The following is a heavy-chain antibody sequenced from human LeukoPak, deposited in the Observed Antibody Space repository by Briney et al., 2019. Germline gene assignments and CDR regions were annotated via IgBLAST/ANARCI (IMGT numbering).Heavy chain of an antibody. V-gene: IGHV4-59*13. D-gene: IGHD4-17*01. CDR2: IFYSGST. CDR1: GGSISSYY. Sequence: SETLSLTCTVSGGSISSYYWSGLRPPPGKGLGWMGYIFYSGSTNYNPSLKSRVTISLDTSKNQFSLKLSSVTAADTAVYYCARDRTISHTVTIGDAFDIWGQGTMVTVSS. J-gene: IGHJ3*02. CDR3: ARDRTISHTVTIGDAFDI.